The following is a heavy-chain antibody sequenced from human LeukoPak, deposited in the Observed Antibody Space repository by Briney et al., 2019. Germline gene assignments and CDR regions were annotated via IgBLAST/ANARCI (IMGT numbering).Heavy chain of an antibody. D-gene: IGHD2-15*01. CDR3: VRGYSFGPYGMDV. J-gene: IGHJ6*02. CDR2: IYRSGST. CDR1: GFIFSSYA. Sequence: PGGSLRLSCAASGFIFSSYAMNWVRQAPGKGLEWVSVIYRSGSTYYADSVKGRFTISRDNSKNTLYLQMNRLRAEDTAVYFCVRGYSFGPYGMDVWGQGTTVTVSS. V-gene: IGHV3-23*05.